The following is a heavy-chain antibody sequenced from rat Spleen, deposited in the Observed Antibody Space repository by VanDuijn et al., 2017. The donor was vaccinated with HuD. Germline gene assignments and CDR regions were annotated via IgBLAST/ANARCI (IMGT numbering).Heavy chain of an antibody. CDR1: GFTFSDYY. Sequence: EVQLVESGGGLVQPGRSLKLSCAASGFTFSDYYMAWVRQAPTKGLEWVATITTSGIRTYYADSVKGRFIISRDNAKSTLYLQMDSLRSEDTATYYCARAQGYYYDAWGQGTLVTVSS. J-gene: IGHJ3*01. V-gene: IGHV5S23*01. CDR3: ARAQGYYYDA. CDR2: ITTSGIRT. D-gene: IGHD1-12*01.